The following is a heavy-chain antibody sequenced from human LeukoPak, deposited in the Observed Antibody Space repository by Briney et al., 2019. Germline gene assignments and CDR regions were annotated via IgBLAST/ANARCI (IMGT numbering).Heavy chain of an antibody. CDR1: GGFISGSSYY. CDR3: ARVFVRWQQLVLPHFDY. Sequence: SETLSLTCTVSGGFISGSSYYWAWIRQPPGKGLEWIGSIYYSGNTYYNPSLKSRVTISVDTSKNQFSLELSSVTAADTAVYYCARVFVRWQQLVLPHFDYWGQGTLVTVSS. V-gene: IGHV4-39*07. J-gene: IGHJ4*02. D-gene: IGHD6-13*01. CDR2: IYYSGNT.